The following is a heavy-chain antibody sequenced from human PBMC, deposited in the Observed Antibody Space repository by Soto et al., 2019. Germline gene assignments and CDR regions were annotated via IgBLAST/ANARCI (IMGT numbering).Heavy chain of an antibody. Sequence: QVQLVQSGAEVKKPGSSVKVSCKASGGTFSSYAISWVRQAPGQGLEWMGGIIPIFGTANYAQKFQGRVTITADESTSTAYMELSSLRSEDTAVYYCARDLTLRFLHGAWYGMDVWGQGTTVTVSS. J-gene: IGHJ6*02. CDR3: ARDLTLRFLHGAWYGMDV. D-gene: IGHD3-3*01. CDR2: IIPIFGTA. CDR1: GGTFSSYA. V-gene: IGHV1-69*01.